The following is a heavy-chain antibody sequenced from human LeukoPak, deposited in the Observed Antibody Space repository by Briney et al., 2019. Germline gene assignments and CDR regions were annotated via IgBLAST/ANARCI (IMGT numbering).Heavy chain of an antibody. D-gene: IGHD1-26*01. CDR1: GFTFSSYG. V-gene: IGHV3-30*03. CDR2: ISYDGSNK. CDR3: AREASGSQLSDAFDI. J-gene: IGHJ3*02. Sequence: PGGSLRLSCAASGFTFSSYGMHWVRQAPGKGLEWVAVISYDGSNKYYADSVKGRFTISRDNSKNTLYLQMNSLRAEDTAVYYCAREASGSQLSDAFDIWGQGTMVTVSS.